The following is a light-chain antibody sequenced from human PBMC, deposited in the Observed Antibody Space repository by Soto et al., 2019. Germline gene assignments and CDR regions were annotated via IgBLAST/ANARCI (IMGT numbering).Light chain of an antibody. V-gene: IGLV2-23*02. J-gene: IGLJ2*01. CDR3: CSYAGSYTHVV. CDR1: SSDVGSYDL. Sequence: QSAMTQPASVSGSPGLSITMSCAGTSSDVGSYDLVSWYQQHPGKAPKLMIYGVNKRPSGVSNRFFGSKSGNTASLTISVLQAEDEADYHCCSYAGSYTHVVFGGGTKVTVL. CDR2: GVN.